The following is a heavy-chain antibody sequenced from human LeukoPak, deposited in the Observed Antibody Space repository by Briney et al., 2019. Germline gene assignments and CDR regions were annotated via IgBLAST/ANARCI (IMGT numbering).Heavy chain of an antibody. CDR3: ARENHCTNGVCYRYYYYYYMDV. D-gene: IGHD2-8*01. J-gene: IGHJ6*03. CDR2: INNSGST. V-gene: IGHV4-34*01. Sequence: SETLSLTCAVYGGSFSGYYWNWIRQPPGKGLEWIGEINNSGSTNYNPSLKSRVTISRDTSKNQFSLKLSSVTAADTAVYYCARENHCTNGVCYRYYYYYYMDVWGKGTTVTVSS. CDR1: GGSFSGYY.